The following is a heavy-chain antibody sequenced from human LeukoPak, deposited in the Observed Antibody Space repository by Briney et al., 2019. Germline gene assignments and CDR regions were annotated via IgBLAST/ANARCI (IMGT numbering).Heavy chain of an antibody. CDR3: ARGRYYGMDV. CDR1: GFTFSSYW. Sequence: GGSLRLSSAASGFTFSSYWMHWVRQAPGKGLVWVSRINSDGNNTNYADSGKGRFTISRDNARNTLFLQMNSLRAEDTAVYYCARGRYYGMDVWGQGTTVTVSS. J-gene: IGHJ6*02. CDR2: INSDGNNT. V-gene: IGHV3-74*01.